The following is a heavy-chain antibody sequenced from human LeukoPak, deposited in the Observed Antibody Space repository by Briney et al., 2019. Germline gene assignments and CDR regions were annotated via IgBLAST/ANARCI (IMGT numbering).Heavy chain of an antibody. CDR3: ARDSGDYPYYIDS. J-gene: IGHJ4*02. V-gene: IGHV4-30-2*01. CDR1: GGSISSGIYS. Sequence: PSQTLSLTCAVSGGSISSGIYSWNWIRQPPGMGLEWIGYIYHTGHTYYNPSLKSRVTISVDRSKNQFSLKLSSVTAADTAVYYCARDSGDYPYYIDSWGQGALVTVSS. CDR2: IYHTGHT. D-gene: IGHD3-10*01.